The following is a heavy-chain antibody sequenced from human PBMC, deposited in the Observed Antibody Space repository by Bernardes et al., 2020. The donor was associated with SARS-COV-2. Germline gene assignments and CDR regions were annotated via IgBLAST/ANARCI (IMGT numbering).Heavy chain of an antibody. D-gene: IGHD1-26*01. Sequence: SVKVSCKASGFTFTSSAVQWVRQARGQRLEWIGWIVVGSGNTNYAQKFQERVTITRDMSTSTAYMELSSLRSEDTAVYYCAADAISGSYLYYYYGMDVWGQGTTVTVSS. CDR3: AADAISGSYLYYYYGMDV. V-gene: IGHV1-58*01. CDR1: GFTFTSSA. CDR2: IVVGSGNT. J-gene: IGHJ6*02.